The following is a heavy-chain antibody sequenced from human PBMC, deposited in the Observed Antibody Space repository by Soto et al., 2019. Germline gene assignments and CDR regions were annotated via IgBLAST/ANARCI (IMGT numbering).Heavy chain of an antibody. J-gene: IGHJ4*02. CDR1: GGSISNSLYH. D-gene: IGHD3-10*01. CDR2: VYYIGNT. V-gene: IGHV4-39*01. Sequence: SETLSLTCSVSGGSISNSLYHWGWMRQPPGKGLEWIGTVYYIGNTYYNPSLRGRVAISIDTSRNQFSLTLNSVTAADTAVYYCVRHPSGLFDYCGQGTLVTVSS. CDR3: VRHPSGLFDY.